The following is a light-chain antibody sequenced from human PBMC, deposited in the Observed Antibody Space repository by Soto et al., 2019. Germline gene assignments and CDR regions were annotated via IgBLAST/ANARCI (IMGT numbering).Light chain of an antibody. J-gene: IGKJ5*01. CDR1: QSFRGL. CDR2: DAY. CDR3: QQRHMWPIT. V-gene: IGKV3-11*01. Sequence: EIVMTQSPATLSLPPGERATLSCRASQSFRGLLAWYQQKPGQAPRLLIYDAYNRATGIPPRFSGSGSGTDFTLTISSLEPKDSAVYYCQQRHMWPITFGQGTRLEI.